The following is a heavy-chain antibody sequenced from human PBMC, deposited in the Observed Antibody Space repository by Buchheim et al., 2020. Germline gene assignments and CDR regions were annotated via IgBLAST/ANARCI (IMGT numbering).Heavy chain of an antibody. CDR2: ISYDGSNK. CDR1: GFTFSSYG. J-gene: IGHJ1*01. CDR3: AKDHNIQLSSEYFQH. D-gene: IGHD5-18*01. Sequence: QVQLVESGGGVVQPGRSLRLSCAASGFTFSSYGMHWVRQAPGKGLEWVAVISYDGSNKYYADSVKGRFTISRDNSTNTLYLQMNSLRAEDTAVYYCAKDHNIQLSSEYFQHWGQGTL. V-gene: IGHV3-30*18.